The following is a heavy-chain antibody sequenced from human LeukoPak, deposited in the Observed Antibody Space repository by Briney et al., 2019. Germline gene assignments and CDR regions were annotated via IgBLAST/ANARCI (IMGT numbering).Heavy chain of an antibody. V-gene: IGHV7-4-1*02. J-gene: IGHJ5*02. CDR1: GYTFTSYA. Sequence: ASVKVSCKASGYTFTSYAMNWVRQAPGQGLEWMGWINTNTGNPTYAQGFTGRFVFSSDTSVSTAYLQISSLKAEDTAVYYCASGLWFGELVFDPWGQGTLVTVSS. D-gene: IGHD3-10*01. CDR3: ASGLWFGELVFDP. CDR2: INTNTGNP.